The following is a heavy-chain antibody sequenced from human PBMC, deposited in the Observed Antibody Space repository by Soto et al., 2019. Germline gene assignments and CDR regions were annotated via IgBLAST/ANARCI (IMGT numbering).Heavy chain of an antibody. CDR2: INSDGSDT. CDR1: GFSFSSHW. D-gene: IGHD2-8*01. V-gene: IGHV3-74*03. Sequence: DVQLVESGGGSAQPGGSLTLSCEASGFSFSSHWMHWVRHAPGRGLMWVSRINSDGSDTMYADSVKGRFTISRDNAKNTVSLQMNVLRAEDTVLYYCTSSGGHDAINAFDFWGQGAMVTVSS. CDR3: TSSGGHDAINAFDF. J-gene: IGHJ3*01.